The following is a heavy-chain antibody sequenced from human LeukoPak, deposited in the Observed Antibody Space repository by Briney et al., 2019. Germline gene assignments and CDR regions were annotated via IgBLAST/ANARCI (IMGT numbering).Heavy chain of an antibody. D-gene: IGHD1-1*01. V-gene: IGHV3-21*01. CDR3: ARRGTDASFSFFDV. J-gene: IGHJ3*01. CDR2: ISGDTTYI. CDR1: GFTFSSYT. Sequence: PGRSLRLSCAASGFTFSSYTMHWVRQIPGERPEWVSSISGDTTYIYYADSLKGRFTISRDSTNTSLFLQMNSLRAEDTATYFCARRGTDASFSFFDVWGQGTMVTVSS.